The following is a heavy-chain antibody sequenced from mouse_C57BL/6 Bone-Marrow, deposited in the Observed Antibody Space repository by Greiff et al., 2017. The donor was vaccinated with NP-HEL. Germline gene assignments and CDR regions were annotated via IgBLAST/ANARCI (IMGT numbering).Heavy chain of an antibody. CDR1: GYAFSSSW. V-gene: IGHV1-82*01. CDR2: IYPGDGDT. J-gene: IGHJ2*01. D-gene: IGHD1-1*01. CDR3: ARTTTVVGFDY. Sequence: VNVVESGPELVKPGASVKISCKASGYAFSSSWMNWVKQRPGKGLEWIGRIYPGDGDTNYNGKFKGKATLTADKSSSTAYMQLSSLTSEDSAVYFCARTTTVVGFDYWGQGTTLTVSS.